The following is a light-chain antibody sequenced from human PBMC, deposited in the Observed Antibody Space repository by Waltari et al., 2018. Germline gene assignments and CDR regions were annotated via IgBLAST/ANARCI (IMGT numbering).Light chain of an antibody. V-gene: IGLV2-11*01. CDR2: EVT. Sequence: QSALTQPRSVSGSPGQSVAISCTGTSSDVGRYNYVSWYQQYPGKAPKLRIYEVTKRPSGVPDRCAGSKSGNTASLTISGRQAEDEADYYCCSYGGAKLIFGGGTRLTVL. J-gene: IGLJ2*01. CDR3: CSYGGAKLI. CDR1: SSDVGRYNY.